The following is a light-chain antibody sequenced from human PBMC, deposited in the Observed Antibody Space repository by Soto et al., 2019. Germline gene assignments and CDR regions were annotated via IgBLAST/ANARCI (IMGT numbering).Light chain of an antibody. Sequence: QSALTQPASVSGSPGQSITISCTGTSSDVGSYNLVSWYQQHPGKAPKLMIYEDSKRPSGVSIRFSGSKSGNTASLTISGLQVEDEADYYCCSYAGSSTLVFGGGTKLTFL. J-gene: IGLJ3*02. CDR3: CSYAGSSTLV. CDR1: SSDVGSYNL. V-gene: IGLV2-23*01. CDR2: EDS.